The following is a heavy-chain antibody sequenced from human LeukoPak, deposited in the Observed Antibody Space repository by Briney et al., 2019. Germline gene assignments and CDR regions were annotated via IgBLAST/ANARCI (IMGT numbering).Heavy chain of an antibody. V-gene: IGHV4-61*02. J-gene: IGHJ3*02. D-gene: IGHD1-7*01. CDR2: IYTSGNT. Sequence: SETLSLTCTVSGGSISSGSYYWSWIRQPAGKGLEWIGRIYTSGNTNYNPSLKSRVTISVDTSKNQFSLKLSSVTAADTAVYYCAREGNWHYAFDIWGQGTMVTVSS. CDR3: AREGNWHYAFDI. CDR1: GGSISSGSYY.